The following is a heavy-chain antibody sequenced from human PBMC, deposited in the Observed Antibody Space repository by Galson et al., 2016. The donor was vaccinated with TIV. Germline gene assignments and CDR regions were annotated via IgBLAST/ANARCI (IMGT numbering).Heavy chain of an antibody. Sequence: LRLSCAASGLSVSINYMTWVRQAPGKGLEWVSLISDGGNTYYPDSVKGRFTISRDNSKNTLYLQMNSLRVEDTAVYYCARDRVVDATYYYYYFGLDVWGQGTAVTVSS. V-gene: IGHV3-66*02. J-gene: IGHJ6*02. CDR3: ARDRVVDATYYYYYFGLDV. CDR2: ISDGGNT. CDR1: GLSVSINY. D-gene: IGHD2-15*01.